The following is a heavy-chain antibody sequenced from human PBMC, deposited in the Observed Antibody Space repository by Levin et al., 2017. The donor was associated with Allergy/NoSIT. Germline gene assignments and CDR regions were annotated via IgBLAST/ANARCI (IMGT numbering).Heavy chain of an antibody. CDR2: TYYRSKWYN. D-gene: IGHD6-19*01. J-gene: IGHJ6*03. Sequence: SQTLSLTCAISGDSVSSNSAAWNWIRQSPSRGLEWLGRTYYRSKWYNDYAVSVKSRITINPDTSKNQFSLQLNSVTPEDTAVYYCAREGYSSGWYYYYYYMDVWGKGTTVTVSS. CDR1: GDSVSSNSAA. CDR3: AREGYSSGWYYYYYYMDV. V-gene: IGHV6-1*01.